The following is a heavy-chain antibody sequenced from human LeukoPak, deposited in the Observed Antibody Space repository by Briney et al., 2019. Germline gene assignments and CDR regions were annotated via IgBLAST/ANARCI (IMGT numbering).Heavy chain of an antibody. CDR1: GFNFGSYS. V-gene: IGHV3-23*01. Sequence: PGGSLRLSCAASGFNFGSYSMTWVRQAPGKGLEWVSVISADSATTFYADSVKGRFTISRDNARNSLYLQMNSLRAEDTAVYYCARADSSGYYLFGGFDLWGRGTLVTVSS. J-gene: IGHJ2*01. CDR2: ISADSATT. CDR3: ARADSSGYYLFGGFDL. D-gene: IGHD3-22*01.